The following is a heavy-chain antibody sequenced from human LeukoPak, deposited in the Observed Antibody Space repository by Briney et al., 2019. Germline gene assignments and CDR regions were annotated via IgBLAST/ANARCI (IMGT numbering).Heavy chain of an antibody. J-gene: IGHJ6*03. CDR3: ARGADWQVLEYYYYYMDV. CDR2: IIPMFGTA. CDR1: GYTFTSYG. V-gene: IGHV1-69*06. D-gene: IGHD3/OR15-3a*01. Sequence: SVKVSCKASGYTFTSYGISWVRQARGQGLEWMGGIIPMFGTAKYAQKFQGRLRITADKSTSTAYMELSGLRSDDTAVYYCARGADWQVLEYYYYYMDVWGSGTAVTVSS.